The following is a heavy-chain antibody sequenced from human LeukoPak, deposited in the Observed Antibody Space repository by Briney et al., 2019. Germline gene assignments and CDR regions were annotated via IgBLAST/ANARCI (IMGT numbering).Heavy chain of an antibody. D-gene: IGHD3-3*01. CDR3: ARGTHNEVPGVVFTTYYFDY. CDR1: GYTFTSYY. Sequence: GASVKVSCKASGYTFTSYYIHWVRQAPGQGLEWMGIINPSGGGTSYAQKFQGRVTMTRDMSTSTIFMELSSLSSEDTAFYYCARGTHNEVPGVVFTTYYFDYWGQGTLVTVSS. J-gene: IGHJ4*02. CDR2: INPSGGGT. V-gene: IGHV1-46*01.